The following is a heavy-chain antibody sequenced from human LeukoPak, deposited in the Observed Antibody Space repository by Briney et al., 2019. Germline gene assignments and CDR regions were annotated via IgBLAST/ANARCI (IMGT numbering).Heavy chain of an antibody. J-gene: IGHJ5*02. CDR3: ARLETRWLWVGEVGR. Sequence: GGSLRLSCPVSGFTFSNFAMHWVRQAPGKGLEWVAVISYDGSNKYYADSVKGRFTISRDNSKNTLYPQMNTQSAGDTAVYYCARLETRWLWVGEVGRWGHGTLVPVAS. CDR2: ISYDGSNK. D-gene: IGHD3-10*01. V-gene: IGHV3-30*04. CDR1: GFTFSNFA.